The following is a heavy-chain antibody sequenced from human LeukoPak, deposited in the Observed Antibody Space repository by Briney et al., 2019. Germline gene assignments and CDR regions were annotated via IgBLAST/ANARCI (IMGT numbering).Heavy chain of an antibody. CDR3: VRVGPGDRDGYNGPNY. V-gene: IGHV1-18*01. CDR2: ISAEDGNA. Sequence: ASVKVSCKASGYTFTSYGIIWVRQAPGQRLEWLGWISAEDGNANYEQKLQGRVTMTTDTSPSTAYMELRSLRSDDTAVYHCVRVGPGDRDGYNGPNYWGQGTLVNVPS. J-gene: IGHJ4*02. D-gene: IGHD5-24*01. CDR1: GYTFTSYG.